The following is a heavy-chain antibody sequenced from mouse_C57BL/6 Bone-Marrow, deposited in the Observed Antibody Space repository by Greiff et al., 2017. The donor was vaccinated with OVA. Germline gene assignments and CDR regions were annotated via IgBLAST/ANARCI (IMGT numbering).Heavy chain of an antibody. J-gene: IGHJ3*01. V-gene: IGHV1-26*01. CDR3: ARSGFYGNYFAY. D-gene: IGHD2-1*01. CDR1: GYTFTDYY. Sequence: VQLKHSGPELVKPGASVKISCKASGYTFTDYYMNWVKQSHGKSLEWIGDINPNNGGTSYNQKFKGKATLTVDKSSSTAYMELRSLTSEDSAVYYCARSGFYGNYFAYWGQGTLVTVSA. CDR2: INPNNGGT.